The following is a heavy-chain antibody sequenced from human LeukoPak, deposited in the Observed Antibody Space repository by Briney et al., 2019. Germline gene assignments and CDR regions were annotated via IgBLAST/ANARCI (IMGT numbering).Heavy chain of an antibody. CDR1: GYTFTGHY. Sequence: ASVKVSCKASGYTFTGHYMHWVRQAPGQGLEWMGWINPNSGGTNYAQKFQGRVTMTRDTSINTAYMELSRLRSDDTAVYYCARDGTSGNWFDPWGQGTLVTVSS. D-gene: IGHD1-1*01. CDR2: INPNSGGT. J-gene: IGHJ5*02. V-gene: IGHV1-2*02. CDR3: ARDGTSGNWFDP.